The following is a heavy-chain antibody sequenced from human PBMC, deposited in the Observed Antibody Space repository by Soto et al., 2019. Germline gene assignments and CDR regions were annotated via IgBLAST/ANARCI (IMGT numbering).Heavy chain of an antibody. CDR2: IRSEAYGGTT. V-gene: IGHV3-49*04. CDR1: GVTFGDYA. CDR3: YVTTIRSDWPWIGFEY. Sequence: GGSLRLSCTASGVTFGDYALSWVRQTPGKGLEWVSFIRSEAYGGTTEYAASVKGRFTISRDDSKSIGYLQMNDLQTEDTAVYYCYVTTIRSDWPWIGFEYWGQGALVTVS. D-gene: IGHD1-1*01. J-gene: IGHJ4*02.